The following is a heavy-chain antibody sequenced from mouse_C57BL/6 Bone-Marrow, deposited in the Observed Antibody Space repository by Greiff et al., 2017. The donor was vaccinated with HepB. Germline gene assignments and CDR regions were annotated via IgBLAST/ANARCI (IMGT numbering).Heavy chain of an antibody. Sequence: EVQLQQSGPELVKPGDSVKISCKASGYSFTGYFMNWVMQSHGKSLEWIGRINPYNGDTFYNQKFKGKATLTVDKSSSTAHMELRSLTSEDSAVYYCARGGPYYYGSPMDYWGQGTSVTVSS. CDR3: ARGGPYYYGSPMDY. J-gene: IGHJ4*01. V-gene: IGHV1-20*01. CDR1: GYSFTGYF. D-gene: IGHD1-1*01. CDR2: INPYNGDT.